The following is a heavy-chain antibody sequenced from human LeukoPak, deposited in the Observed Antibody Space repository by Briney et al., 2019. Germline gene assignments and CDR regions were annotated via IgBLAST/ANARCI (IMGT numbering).Heavy chain of an antibody. J-gene: IGHJ4*02. Sequence: GGSLRLSCAASGFTFSSYAMSWVRQAPGKGLEWVSAISGGSADYADSVKGRFSISIDNSKNTLYLQMNSLRAEDTAVYYCAREANARFDYWGQGTLVTVSS. CDR3: AREANARFDY. CDR2: ISGGSA. D-gene: IGHD1-1*01. CDR1: GFTFSSYA. V-gene: IGHV3-23*01.